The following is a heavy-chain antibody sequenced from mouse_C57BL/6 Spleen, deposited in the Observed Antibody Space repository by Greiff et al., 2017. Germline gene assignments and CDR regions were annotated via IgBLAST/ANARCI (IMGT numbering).Heavy chain of an antibody. Sequence: QVQLKQPGAELVKPGASVKLSCKASGYTFTSYWMHWVKQRPGRGLEWIGRIDPNSGGTKYNEKFKSKATLTVDKPSSTAYMQLSSLTSEDSAVYYCARGDYDGYYGNYFDYWGQGTTLTVSS. J-gene: IGHJ2*01. CDR3: ARGDYDGYYGNYFDY. CDR1: GYTFTSYW. D-gene: IGHD2-3*01. V-gene: IGHV1-72*01. CDR2: IDPNSGGT.